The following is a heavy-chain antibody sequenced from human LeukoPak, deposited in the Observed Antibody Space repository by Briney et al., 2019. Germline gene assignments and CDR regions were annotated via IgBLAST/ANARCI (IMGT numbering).Heavy chain of an antibody. CDR2: ISAFNGNT. CDR3: ARDSHYYDSSGYYYYFDY. J-gene: IGHJ4*02. V-gene: IGHV1-18*01. Sequence: ASVKVSCKASGYTFTSYGISWVRQAPGQGLEWMGWISAFNGNTNYAQKLQGRVTMTTDTSTSTAYMELRSLRSDDTAVYYCARDSHYYDSSGYYYYFDYWGQGTLVTVSS. CDR1: GYTFTSYG. D-gene: IGHD3-22*01.